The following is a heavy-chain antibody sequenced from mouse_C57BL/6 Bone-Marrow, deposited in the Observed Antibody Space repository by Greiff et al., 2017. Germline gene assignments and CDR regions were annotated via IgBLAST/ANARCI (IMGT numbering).Heavy chain of an antibody. V-gene: IGHV1-52*01. CDR1: GYTFTSYW. Sequence: QVQLQQPGAELVRPGSSVKLSCKASGYTFTSYWMHWVKQRPIQGLEWIGNIDPSDSGTHYNQKFKDKATLTVDKSSSTAYMQLSSLTSEDSAVYYCARWGYHWYFDVWGTGTTVTVSS. CDR2: IDPSDSGT. J-gene: IGHJ1*03. CDR3: ARWGYHWYFDV. D-gene: IGHD2-2*01.